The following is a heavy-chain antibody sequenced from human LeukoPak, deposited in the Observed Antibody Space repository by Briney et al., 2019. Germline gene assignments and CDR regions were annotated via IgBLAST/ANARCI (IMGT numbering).Heavy chain of an antibody. Sequence: SVKVSCKASVGTFSSYAISWVRQAPGQGLEWMGRIIPILGIANYAQKFQGRVTITADKSTSTAYMELSSLRSEDTAVYYCARVDTAMVVSYYYYGMDVWGQGTTVTVSS. V-gene: IGHV1-69*04. J-gene: IGHJ6*02. D-gene: IGHD5-18*01. CDR3: ARVDTAMVVSYYYYGMDV. CDR1: VGTFSSYA. CDR2: IIPILGIA.